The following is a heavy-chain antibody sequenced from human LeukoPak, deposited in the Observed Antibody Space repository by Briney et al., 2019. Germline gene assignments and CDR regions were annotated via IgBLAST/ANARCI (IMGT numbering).Heavy chain of an antibody. Sequence: SVKVSCKISGGTFNDFAISWVRQAPRQGLEWLGGLIPAFQKANYAQKFQGRVTITADESTSSAYLEITSLTSEDSAIYYCARESEHVLAAAGNFDHWGQGTLVTVSS. V-gene: IGHV1-69*01. CDR1: GGTFNDFA. J-gene: IGHJ4*02. CDR3: ARESEHVLAAAGNFDH. D-gene: IGHD6-25*01. CDR2: LIPAFQKA.